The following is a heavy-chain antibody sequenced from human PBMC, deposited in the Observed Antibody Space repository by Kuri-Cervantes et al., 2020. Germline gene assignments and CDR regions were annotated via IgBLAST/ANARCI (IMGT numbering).Heavy chain of an antibody. J-gene: IGHJ6*02. CDR3: ARVIPARYCSSTSCPYYYYYGMDV. V-gene: IGHV4-59*01. Sequence: SETLSLTCTVSGGSISSYYWSWIRQPPGKGLEWIGYIYYSGSTNYNPSLKSRVTISVDTSKNQFSLKLSSVTAADTAVYYCARVIPARYCSSTSCPYYYYYGMDVWGQGTMVTVSS. CDR1: GGSISSYY. CDR2: IYYSGST. D-gene: IGHD2-2*01.